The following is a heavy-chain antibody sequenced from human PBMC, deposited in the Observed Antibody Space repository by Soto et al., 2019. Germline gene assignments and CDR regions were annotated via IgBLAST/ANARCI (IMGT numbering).Heavy chain of an antibody. D-gene: IGHD1-26*01. J-gene: IGHJ4*02. Sequence: PSETLSLTCTVSGGSITGYYWSWIRQPPGKGPEWIGNIHYSGSTNYNPSLKSRVTISVDTSKNQFSLRLSSVTAAETAVHYCARRYGSAIDYWGQGTLVTVS. CDR3: ARRYGSAIDY. CDR1: GGSITGYY. CDR2: IHYSGST. V-gene: IGHV4-59*08.